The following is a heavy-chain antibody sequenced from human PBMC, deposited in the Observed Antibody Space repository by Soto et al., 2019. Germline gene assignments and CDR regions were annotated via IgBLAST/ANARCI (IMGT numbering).Heavy chain of an antibody. CDR2: INPSGGST. J-gene: IGHJ5*02. CDR3: ARAEDYDILTGPNWFDP. D-gene: IGHD3-9*01. V-gene: IGHV1-46*03. Sequence: ASVKVSCKASGYTFTSYYMHWVRQAPGQGLEWMGIINPSGGSTSYAQKFQGRVTMTRDTSTSTVYMELSSLRSEDTAVYYCARAEDYDILTGPNWFDPWGQGTLVTVSS. CDR1: GYTFTSYY.